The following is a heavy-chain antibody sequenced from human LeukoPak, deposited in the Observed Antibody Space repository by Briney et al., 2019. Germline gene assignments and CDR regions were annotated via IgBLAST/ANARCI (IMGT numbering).Heavy chain of an antibody. CDR2: IYYSGST. D-gene: IGHD1-26*01. CDR3: ARAALVGATYYFDY. CDR1: GGSISSYY. Sequence: SETLSLTCTVSGGSISSYYWSWIRQPPGKGLEWIGYIYYSGSTNYNPSLKSRVTISVDTSKNQFSLKLSSVTAADTAVYYCARAALVGATYYFDYWGQGTLVTVSS. J-gene: IGHJ4*02. V-gene: IGHV4-59*01.